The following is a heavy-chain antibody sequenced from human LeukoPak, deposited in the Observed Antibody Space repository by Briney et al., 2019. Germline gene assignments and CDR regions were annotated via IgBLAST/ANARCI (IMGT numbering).Heavy chain of an antibody. V-gene: IGHV3-23*01. CDR1: GFTFSSYA. D-gene: IGHD3-3*01. CDR3: AKYAGPGVLVGMDV. J-gene: IGHJ6*02. Sequence: PGGSLRLSCAASGFTFSSYAMSWVRQAPGKGLEWVSAISGSGGSTYYADSVKGRFTISRDNSKNTLYQQMNSLRAEDTAVYYCAKYAGPGVLVGMDVWGQGTTVTVSS. CDR2: ISGSGGST.